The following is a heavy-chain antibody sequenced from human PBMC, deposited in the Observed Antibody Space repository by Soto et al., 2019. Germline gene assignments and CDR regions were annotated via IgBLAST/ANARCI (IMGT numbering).Heavy chain of an antibody. J-gene: IGHJ4*02. CDR2: IKQDGSEK. D-gene: IGHD4-17*01. V-gene: IGHV3-7*03. CDR1: GFTFSSYW. CDR3: ARDKTTVVEYYFDY. Sequence: GGSLRLSCAASGFTFSSYWMSWVRQAPGKGLEWVANIKQDGSEKYYVDSVKGRFTISRDNAKNSLYLQMNSLRAEDTAVYYCARDKTTVVEYYFDYWGQGNLVTVSS.